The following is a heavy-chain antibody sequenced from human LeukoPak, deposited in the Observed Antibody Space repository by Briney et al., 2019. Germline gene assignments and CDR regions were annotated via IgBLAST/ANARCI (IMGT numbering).Heavy chain of an antibody. J-gene: IGHJ6*03. Sequence: SETLSLTCTVSGGSISSSSYYWGWIRQPPGKGLVWIGNIYYTGSTYYSPSLKSRLTISVDTSKNQFSLKLSSVTAADTAVYYCARGGGMGHYYYYMDVWGKGTTVTVSS. CDR2: IYYTGST. CDR3: ARGGGMGHYYYYMDV. D-gene: IGHD5-24*01. CDR1: GGSISSSSYY. V-gene: IGHV4-39*07.